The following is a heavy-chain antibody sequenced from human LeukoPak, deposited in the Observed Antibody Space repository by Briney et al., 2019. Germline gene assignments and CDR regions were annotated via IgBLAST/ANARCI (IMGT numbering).Heavy chain of an antibody. J-gene: IGHJ4*02. D-gene: IGHD5-24*01. CDR2: IYTSGST. V-gene: IGHV4-61*02. CDR1: GGSISSGGYY. CDR3: ARVEMATYFDY. Sequence: ASETLSLTCTVSGGSISSGGYYWSWIRQPAGKGLEWIGRIYTSGSTNYNPSLKSRVTISVDTSKNQFSLKLSSVTAADTAVYYCARVEMATYFDYWGQGTLVTVSS.